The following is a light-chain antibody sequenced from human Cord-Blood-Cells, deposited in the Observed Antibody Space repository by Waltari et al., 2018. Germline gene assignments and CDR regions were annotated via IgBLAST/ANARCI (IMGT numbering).Light chain of an antibody. CDR1: KSISSY. J-gene: IGKJ2*03. Sequence: DIQMNQSLSSLSASVGDRVRITRLASKSISSYLNWYQQKPEKAPKILIYAASSLHSGVPSRFSGSGSGTDVTLTISSMQPEDFATYYCQQRYSTPYSFGQGTKLEIK. CDR2: AAS. V-gene: IGKV1-39*01. CDR3: QQRYSTPYS.